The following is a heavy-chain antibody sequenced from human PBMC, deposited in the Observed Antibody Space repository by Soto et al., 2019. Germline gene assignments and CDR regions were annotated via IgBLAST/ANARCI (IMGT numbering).Heavy chain of an antibody. CDR1: GFTFSSYG. Sequence: GGSLRLSCVAAGFTFSSYGMHWVRQAPGKGLEWLAIIRYDGSNKYYGDSVKGRFTISRDNSKNTLYLQMNSLRAEDTAVYYCARVSSGGWEEYYDFWSGYPAPYFDYWGQGTLVTVSS. CDR3: ARVSSGGWEEYYDFWSGYPAPYFDY. CDR2: IRYDGSNK. D-gene: IGHD3-3*01. J-gene: IGHJ4*02. V-gene: IGHV3-30*02.